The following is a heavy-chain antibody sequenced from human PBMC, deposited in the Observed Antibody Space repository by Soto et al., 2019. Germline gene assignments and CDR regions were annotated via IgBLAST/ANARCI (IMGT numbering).Heavy chain of an antibody. D-gene: IGHD1-1*01. Sequence: SETLSLTCTVSGGSISSYYWSWIRQPPGKGLEWIGYIYYSGSTNYNPSLKSRVTISVDTSKNQFSLKLSSVTAADTAVYYCARQKRTPNWFHPWGQGTLVTVSS. CDR2: IYYSGST. CDR3: ARQKRTPNWFHP. CDR1: GGSISSYY. J-gene: IGHJ5*02. V-gene: IGHV4-59*08.